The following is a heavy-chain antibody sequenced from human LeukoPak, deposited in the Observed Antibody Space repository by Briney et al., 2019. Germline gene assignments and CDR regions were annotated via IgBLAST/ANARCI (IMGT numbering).Heavy chain of an antibody. V-gene: IGHV3-23*01. CDR2: ISGSGGST. CDR1: GFSFRTYA. D-gene: IGHD2-2*01. CDR3: AKGRGYHCSSTSCCPDY. J-gene: IGHJ4*02. Sequence: GGSLRLSCVASGFSFRTYAMSWVRQAPGKGLEWVSAISGSGGSTYYADSVKGRFTISRDNSKNTLYLQMNSLRAEDTAVYYCAKGRGYHCSSTSCCPDYWGQGTLVTVSS.